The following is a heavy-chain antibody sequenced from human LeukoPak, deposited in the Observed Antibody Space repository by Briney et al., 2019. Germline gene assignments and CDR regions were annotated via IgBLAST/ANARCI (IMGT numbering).Heavy chain of an antibody. Sequence: HPGGSLRLSCAASGFTFSSYAMHWVRQAPGKGLEWVAVISYDGSNKYYADSVKGRFAISRDNAKNSLYLQMNSLRAEDTAVYYCARGRSGSGNYYNAAFDIWGQGTMVTVSS. CDR1: GFTFSSYA. D-gene: IGHD3-10*01. V-gene: IGHV3-30*09. CDR2: ISYDGSNK. J-gene: IGHJ3*02. CDR3: ARGRSGSGNYYNAAFDI.